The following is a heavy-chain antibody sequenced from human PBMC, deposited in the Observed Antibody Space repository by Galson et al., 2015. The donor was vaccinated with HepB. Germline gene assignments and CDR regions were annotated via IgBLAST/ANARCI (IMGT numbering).Heavy chain of an antibody. J-gene: IGHJ4*02. V-gene: IGHV3-21*01. D-gene: IGHD3-3*01. CDR3: ASGTEYYDFWSGYSLFDY. Sequence: SLRLSCAASGFTFSSYSMNWVRQAPGKGLEWVSSISSSSSYIYYADSVEGRFTISRDNAKNSLYLQMNSLRAEDTAVYYCASGTEYYDFWSGYSLFDYWGQGTLVTVSS. CDR2: ISSSSSYI. CDR1: GFTFSSYS.